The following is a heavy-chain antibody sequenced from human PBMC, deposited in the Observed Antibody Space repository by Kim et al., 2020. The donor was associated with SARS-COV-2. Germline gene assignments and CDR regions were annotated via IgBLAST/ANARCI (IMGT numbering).Heavy chain of an antibody. CDR2: ISGSGGST. CDR3: AKDLPLGDSSGRWFDP. Sequence: GGSLRLSCAASGFTFSSYAMSWVRQAPGKGLEWVSAISGSGGSTYYADSVKGRFTISRDNSKNTLYLQMNSLRAEDTAVYYCAKDLPLGDSSGRWFDPWGQGTLVTVSS. J-gene: IGHJ5*02. V-gene: IGHV3-23*01. CDR1: GFTFSSYA. D-gene: IGHD6-19*01.